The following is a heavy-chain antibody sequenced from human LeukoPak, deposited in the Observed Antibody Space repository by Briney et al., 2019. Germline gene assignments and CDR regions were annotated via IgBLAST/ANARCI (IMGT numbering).Heavy chain of an antibody. V-gene: IGHV4-30-4*08. D-gene: IGHD2-2*01. J-gene: IGHJ3*02. Sequence: SETLSLTRTVSGGSISSGDYYWSWIRQPPGKGLEWIGYIYYSGSTYYHPSLKSRVTISVDTSKNQFSLKLSSVTAADTAVYYCARYCSSTSCFFDAFDIWGPGTVVTVSS. CDR2: IYYSGST. CDR1: GGSISSGDYY. CDR3: ARYCSSTSCFFDAFDI.